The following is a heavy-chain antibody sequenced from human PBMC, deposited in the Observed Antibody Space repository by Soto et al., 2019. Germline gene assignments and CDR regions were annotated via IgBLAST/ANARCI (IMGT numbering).Heavy chain of an antibody. CDR2: MDANRGGT. J-gene: IGHJ4*02. CDR3: AREKSSWYDY. Sequence: SVQVSCPASGYTFTSYDITWVRQATGRGLEWMGWMDANRGGTVYAQKFQGRVAMTRNTSISTADMEVGRVRSGEPGVYYCAREKSSWYDYWGQRTLVTVSS. CDR1: GYTFTSYD. V-gene: IGHV1-8*01. D-gene: IGHD6-13*01.